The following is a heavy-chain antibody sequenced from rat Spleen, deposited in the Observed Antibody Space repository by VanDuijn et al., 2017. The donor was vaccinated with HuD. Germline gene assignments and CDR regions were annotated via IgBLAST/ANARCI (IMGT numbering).Heavy chain of an antibody. CDR3: ARAPGNGYVMDA. D-gene: IGHD5-1*01. CDR2: IIYDGSST. CDR1: GFTFSDYA. Sequence: EVQLVESGGGLVQPGRSLKLSCAASGFTFSDYAMAWVRQAPKKGLEWVATIIYDGSSTYYRDSVKGRFTISRDNAKSTLYLQMDSLRSEDTATYYCARAPGNGYVMDAWGQGASVTVSS. J-gene: IGHJ4*01. V-gene: IGHV5-17*01.